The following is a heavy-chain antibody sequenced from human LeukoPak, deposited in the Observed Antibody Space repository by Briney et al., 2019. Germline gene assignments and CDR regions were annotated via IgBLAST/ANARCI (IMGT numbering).Heavy chain of an antibody. V-gene: IGHV4-59*01. J-gene: IGHJ3*02. CDR2: IYSTGST. CDR1: GGSISSYY. CDR3: ARGGSFGSGSFDI. D-gene: IGHD3-10*01. Sequence: SETLSLTCTVSGGSISSYYWSWIRQPPGKGLEWIGYIYSTGSTGYNPSLNSRVTISVETSKNQFSLRLTSVTAADTAVYYCARGGSFGSGSFDIWGQGTMVTVAS.